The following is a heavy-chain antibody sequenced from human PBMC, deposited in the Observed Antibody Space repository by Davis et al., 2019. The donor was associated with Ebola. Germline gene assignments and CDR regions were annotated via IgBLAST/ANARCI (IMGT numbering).Heavy chain of an antibody. V-gene: IGHV4-59*08. D-gene: IGHD4-11*01. CDR1: GGSISSYY. Sequence: MPSETLSLTCTVSGGSISSYYWSWIRQPPGKGLEWIGYIYYSGSTNYNPSLKSRVTISVDTSKNQFSLKLSSVTAADTAVYYCARLYDYSNYWGHGMDVWGQGTTVTVSS. J-gene: IGHJ6*02. CDR2: IYYSGST. CDR3: ARLYDYSNYWGHGMDV.